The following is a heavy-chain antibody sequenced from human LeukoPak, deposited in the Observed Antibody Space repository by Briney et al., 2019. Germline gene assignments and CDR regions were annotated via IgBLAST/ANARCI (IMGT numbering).Heavy chain of an antibody. CDR3: ARQLYGGYYPNYFDY. CDR1: GGSISSSSYY. D-gene: IGHD3-22*01. Sequence: PSETLSLTCTVSGGSISSSSYYWGWIRQPPGKGLERIGSIYYSGSTYYNPSLKSRVTISVDTSKNQFSLKLSSVTAADTAVYYCARQLYGGYYPNYFDYWGQGTLVTVSS. CDR2: IYYSGST. J-gene: IGHJ4*02. V-gene: IGHV4-39*01.